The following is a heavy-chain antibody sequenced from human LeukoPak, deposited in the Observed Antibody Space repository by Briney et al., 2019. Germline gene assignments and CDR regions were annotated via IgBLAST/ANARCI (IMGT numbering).Heavy chain of an antibody. CDR2: ISWNSGSI. V-gene: IGHV3-9*01. Sequence: GGSLRPSCAASGFTFDDYAIHWVRQAPGKGLEWVSGISWNSGSIGYADSVKGRFTISRDNAKNSLYLQMNSLRAEDTALYYCATRDYWGQGTLVTVSS. J-gene: IGHJ4*02. CDR3: ATRDY. CDR1: GFTFDDYA.